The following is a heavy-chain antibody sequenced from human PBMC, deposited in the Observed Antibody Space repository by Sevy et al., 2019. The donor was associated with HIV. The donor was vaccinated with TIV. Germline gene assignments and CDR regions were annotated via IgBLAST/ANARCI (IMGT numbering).Heavy chain of an antibody. Sequence: GGSLRLSCAASGFTFSSYGMHWVRQAPGKGLEWVAVIWYDGSNKYYADSVKGRFTISRDNSKNTLYLQMNSLRAEDTAVYYCARVYSGSYDHKKRRPAHGMDVWGQGTTVTVSS. V-gene: IGHV3-33*01. D-gene: IGHD1-26*01. CDR3: ARVYSGSYDHKKRRPAHGMDV. J-gene: IGHJ6*02. CDR2: IWYDGSNK. CDR1: GFTFSSYG.